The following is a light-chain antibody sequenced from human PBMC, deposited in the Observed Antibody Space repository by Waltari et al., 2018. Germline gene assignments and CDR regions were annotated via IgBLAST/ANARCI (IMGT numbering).Light chain of an antibody. J-gene: IGKJ2*01. CDR1: QSLLHTNNKNY. CDR3: QQYYSTPNT. V-gene: IGKV4-1*01. Sequence: DIVMTQSPDSLAVSLGERATMNCKSSQSLLHTNNKNYLAWYQLRPGQPPKRLIYWASTRESGVPGRFSGSGSGTDFTLTISGLQAEDVAVYYCQQYYSTPNTFGQGTKLEIK. CDR2: WAS.